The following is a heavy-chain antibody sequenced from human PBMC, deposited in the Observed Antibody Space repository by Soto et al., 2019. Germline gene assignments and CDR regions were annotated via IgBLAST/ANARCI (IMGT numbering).Heavy chain of an antibody. CDR3: ARDIRSYDYVWGSYRFNDAFDI. Sequence: SETLSLTCTVSCGYISSYYWSWIRQPPGKGLEWIGYIYYSGSTNYNPSLKSRVTISVDTSKNQFSLKLSSVTAADTAVYYCARDIRSYDYVWGSYRFNDAFDIWGQGTMVTVSS. V-gene: IGHV4-59*01. CDR2: IYYSGST. D-gene: IGHD3-16*02. J-gene: IGHJ3*02. CDR1: CGYISSYY.